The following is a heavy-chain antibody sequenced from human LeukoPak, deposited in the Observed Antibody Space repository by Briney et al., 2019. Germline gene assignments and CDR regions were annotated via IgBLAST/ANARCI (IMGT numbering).Heavy chain of an antibody. J-gene: IGHJ5*02. D-gene: IGHD2-15*01. CDR2: IYADDSDT. CDR3: ARCYLSGGSCYLYGFDP. CDR1: GFSLSSYA. Sequence: GGSLRLSCVASGFSLSSYATAWVRQAPGKGLEWVSGIYADDSDTFYIDAVKGRFAISKDKSKNTLYLQMNSLRAEDTAVYHCARCYLSGGSCYLYGFDPWGQGTLVTVSS. V-gene: IGHV3-23*01.